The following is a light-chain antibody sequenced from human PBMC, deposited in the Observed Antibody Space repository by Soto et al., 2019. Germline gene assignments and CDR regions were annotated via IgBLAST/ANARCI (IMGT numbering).Light chain of an antibody. CDR1: QSVSSK. CDR2: EAS. CDR3: QQYVSLPIT. V-gene: IGKV3-20*01. Sequence: EIVMTQSPGTLSVSPGERVTLSCRASQSVSSKLVWYQRKPGQAPRLLIYEASNRAAGSPARFSGRGSGTDFTLTISRREPEDFAVYDCQQYVSLPITFGQGTRLEIK. J-gene: IGKJ5*01.